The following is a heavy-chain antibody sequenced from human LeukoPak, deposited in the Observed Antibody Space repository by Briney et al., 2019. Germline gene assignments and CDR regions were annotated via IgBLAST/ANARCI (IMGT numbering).Heavy chain of an antibody. CDR1: GGSISSYH. V-gene: IGHV4-59*01. Sequence: SETLSLTCTVSGGSISSYHWIWIRQPPGKGLEWIGYIHYSGSTNYNPSLKSRVTISVDTSKNQFSLKLSSVTAADTAVYYCARAIYDSSVHFDYWGQGTLVTVSS. CDR2: IHYSGST. J-gene: IGHJ4*02. D-gene: IGHD3-22*01. CDR3: ARAIYDSSVHFDY.